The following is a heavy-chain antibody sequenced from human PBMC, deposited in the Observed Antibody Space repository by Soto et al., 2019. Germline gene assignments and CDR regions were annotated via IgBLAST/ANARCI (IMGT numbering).Heavy chain of an antibody. CDR2: TSAYNGNT. J-gene: IGHJ6*02. Sequence: GASVKVSCKASGYTFTSYGISWVRQAPGQGLEWMGWTSAYNGNTNYAQKLQGRVIMTTDTSTSTAYMELRSLRSDDTAVYYCARDRVDTRDYYYYGMDVWGQGTTVTVSS. D-gene: IGHD5-18*01. CDR3: ARDRVDTRDYYYYGMDV. V-gene: IGHV1-18*01. CDR1: GYTFTSYG.